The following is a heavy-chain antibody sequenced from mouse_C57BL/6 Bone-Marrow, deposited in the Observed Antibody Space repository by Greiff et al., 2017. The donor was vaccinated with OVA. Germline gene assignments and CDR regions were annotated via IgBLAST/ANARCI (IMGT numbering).Heavy chain of an antibody. CDR2: IDPENGDT. J-gene: IGHJ2*01. CDR1: GFNIKDDY. V-gene: IGHV14-4*01. CDR3: TSYGNFDY. Sequence: EVKLVESGAELVRPGASVKLSCTASGFNIKDDYMHWVKQRPEQGLEWLGWIDPENGDTEYASKFQGKATITADTSSNTAYLQLSSLTSEDTAVYYCTSYGNFDYWGQGTTLTVAS. D-gene: IGHD2-1*01.